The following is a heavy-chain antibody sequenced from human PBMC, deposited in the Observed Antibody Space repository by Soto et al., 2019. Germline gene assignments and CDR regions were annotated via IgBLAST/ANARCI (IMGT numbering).Heavy chain of an antibody. V-gene: IGHV6-1*01. CDR2: TYYRSKWYN. D-gene: IGHD6-19*01. CDR1: GDSVSSNSVA. CDR3: VREKAVAGDVDS. J-gene: IGHJ4*02. Sequence: QVQLQQSGPGLVKASQTLSLTCVISGDSVSSNSVAWNWIRQSPSRGLEWLGRTYYRSKWYNEYAVFVKSRITINPDTAKNQFSLQLNSVSPEDTAVYYCVREKAVAGDVDSWGQGTLVTVSS.